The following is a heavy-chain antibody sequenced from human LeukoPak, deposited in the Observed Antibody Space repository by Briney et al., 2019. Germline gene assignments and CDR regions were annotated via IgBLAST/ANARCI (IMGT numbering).Heavy chain of an antibody. CDR2: SNHRGIT. D-gene: IGHD3-22*01. J-gene: IGHJ3*01. CDR1: GESFSGYY. CDR3: ARGDDKNYYDNTGRTSAFDV. Sequence: SETLSLTCAVYGESFSGYYWTWIRQPPGKGLEWIRESNHRGITNYNPSLKSRVTISVDTSKKQFSLNLTSVTAADTAVYYCARGDDKNYYDNTGRTSAFDVWGQGTMVTVSS. V-gene: IGHV4-34*01.